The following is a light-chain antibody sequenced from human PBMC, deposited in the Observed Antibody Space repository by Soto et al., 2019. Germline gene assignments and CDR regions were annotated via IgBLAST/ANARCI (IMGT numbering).Light chain of an antibody. Sequence: DIQMTQSPSSLSASVGDRLTITCQASHYITSYLNWYQHKPGKAPKLLIYDASILEAGVPPRFSGSGSGTDFTLTISGLHPEDVATYYCQHCDYLPIFGPGTTVDFK. V-gene: IGKV1-33*01. CDR3: QHCDYLPI. CDR1: HYITSY. CDR2: DAS. J-gene: IGKJ3*01.